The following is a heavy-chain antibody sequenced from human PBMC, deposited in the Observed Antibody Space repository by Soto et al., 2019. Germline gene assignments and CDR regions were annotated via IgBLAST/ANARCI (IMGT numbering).Heavy chain of an antibody. CDR3: ARGVDGDTAMVTRWFDP. Sequence: QVQLQESGPGLVKPSQTLSLTCTVSGGSISSGDYYWSWIRQPPGKGLEWIGYIYYSGSTYYNPSHQSRATIPVDKPTHQFSLTLSSVTAADTAVYYCARGVDGDTAMVTRWFDPWGQGTLVTVSS. J-gene: IGHJ5*02. CDR1: GGSISSGDYY. D-gene: IGHD5-18*01. V-gene: IGHV4-30-4*01. CDR2: IYYSGST.